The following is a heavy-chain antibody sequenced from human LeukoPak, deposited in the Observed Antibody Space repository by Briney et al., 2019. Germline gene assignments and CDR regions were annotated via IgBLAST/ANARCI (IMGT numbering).Heavy chain of an antibody. CDR2: INHSGST. V-gene: IGHV4-34*01. Sequence: PSETLSLTCAVYGGSFSGYYLSWIRQPPGKGLEWIGEINHSGSTNYNPSLKSRVTISVDTSKNQFSLKLSSVTAADTAVYYCARGDPTNFDYWGQGTLVTVSS. J-gene: IGHJ4*02. CDR1: GGSFSGYY. CDR3: ARGDPTNFDY.